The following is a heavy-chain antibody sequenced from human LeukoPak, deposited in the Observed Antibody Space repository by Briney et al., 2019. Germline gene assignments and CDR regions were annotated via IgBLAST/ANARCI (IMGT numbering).Heavy chain of an antibody. CDR1: GGSISSGGYY. CDR3: AREPYDFWSGYFEG. CDR2: IYYSGST. Sequence: TSETLSLTCTVSGGSISSGGYYWSWIRQHPGKGLEWIGYIYYSGSTYYNPSLKSRVTISVDTSKNQFSLKLSSVTAADTAVYYCAREPYDFWSGYFEGWGQGTLVTVSS. D-gene: IGHD3-3*01. J-gene: IGHJ4*02. V-gene: IGHV4-31*03.